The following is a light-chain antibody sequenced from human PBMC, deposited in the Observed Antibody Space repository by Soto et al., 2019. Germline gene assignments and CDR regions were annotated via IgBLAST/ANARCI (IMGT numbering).Light chain of an antibody. CDR3: ASWDNNLSGYV. CDR2: RND. V-gene: IGLV1-47*01. J-gene: IGLJ1*01. CDR1: TSNIGSTF. Sequence: QSVLTQPPSVSGAPGQRVTISCTGSTSNIGSTFVYWYQHFPGTAPKLLIYRNDKRPSGVPDRFSASKSGTSTSLAISGLRSEDEADYYCASWDNNLSGYVFGSGTKVTV.